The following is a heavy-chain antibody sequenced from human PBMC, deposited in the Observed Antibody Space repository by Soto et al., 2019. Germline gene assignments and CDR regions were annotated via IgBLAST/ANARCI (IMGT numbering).Heavy chain of an antibody. CDR2: INPSGGST. V-gene: IGHV1-46*01. D-gene: IGHD3-22*01. CDR1: GYTFTSYY. CDR3: PRESSGYYADFDY. J-gene: IGHJ4*02. Sequence: QVQLVQSGAEVKKPGASVKVSCKASGYTFTSYYMHWVRQAPGQGLEWMGIINPSGGSTSYAHKFQGRVNMTRDTSASTVYMELSSLRSEDTAVYYGPRESSGYYADFDYWGQGTLVTVSS.